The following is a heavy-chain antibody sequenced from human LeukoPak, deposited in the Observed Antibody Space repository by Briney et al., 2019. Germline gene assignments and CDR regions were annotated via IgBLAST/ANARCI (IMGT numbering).Heavy chain of an antibody. J-gene: IGHJ5*02. V-gene: IGHV4-39*01. CDR3: ARHGVRFNWFDP. CDR2: IYYSGST. CDR1: GGSISSSSYY. Sequence: PSETLSLARTVSGGSISSSSYYWGWIRQPPGKGLEWIGSIYYSGSTYYNPSLKSRVTISVDTSKNQLSLKLSSVTAADTAVYYCARHGVRFNWFDPWGQGTLVTVSS. D-gene: IGHD3-3*01.